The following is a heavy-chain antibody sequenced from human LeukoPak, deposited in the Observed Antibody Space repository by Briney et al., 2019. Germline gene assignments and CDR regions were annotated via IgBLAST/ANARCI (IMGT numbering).Heavy chain of an antibody. CDR3: ARYSSSSRGAAYYLDY. J-gene: IGHJ4*01. CDR2: ISGDGSVT. Sequence: PGGSLRLSCTASGFTLRNYWMHWVRQFPGKRLVWVSRISGDGSVTNYADSVQGRFTISRDNAKNILYLQIDSLRSEDTAVYYCARYSSSSRGAAYYLDYWGHGTLVTVSS. CDR1: GFTLRNYW. D-gene: IGHD6-6*01. V-gene: IGHV3-74*01.